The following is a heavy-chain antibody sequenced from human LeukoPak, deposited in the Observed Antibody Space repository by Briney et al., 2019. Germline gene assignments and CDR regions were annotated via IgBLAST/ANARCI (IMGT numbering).Heavy chain of an antibody. V-gene: IGHV3-30*04. J-gene: IGHJ4*02. CDR1: GVTFSSYA. CDR2: ISYDGSNK. D-gene: IGHD1-26*01. Sequence: GGFLRLSCAASGVTFSSYAMHWVRQAPGKGLEGVAVISYDGSNKYYADYVKGRFTISRDNSKNTLYLQMNSLRAEDTAVYYCARPQAEWEYYFDYWGQGTLVTVSS. CDR3: ARPQAEWEYYFDY.